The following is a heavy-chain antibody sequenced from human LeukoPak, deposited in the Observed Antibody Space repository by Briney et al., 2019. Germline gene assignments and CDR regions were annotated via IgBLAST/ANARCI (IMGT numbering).Heavy chain of an antibody. V-gene: IGHV4-59*11. D-gene: IGHD3-10*01. CDR2: IYYSGST. J-gene: IGHJ6*02. Sequence: SSDTLSLTCTVPGGSISSHYWSWIRQPPGKGLERIGYIYYSGSTNYNPSLKSRVTISVDTSKNQFSLKLSSVTAADTAVYYCARVMGYFYGSGMGSGMDVWGQGTTVTVSS. CDR3: ARVMGYFYGSGMGSGMDV. CDR1: GGSISSHY.